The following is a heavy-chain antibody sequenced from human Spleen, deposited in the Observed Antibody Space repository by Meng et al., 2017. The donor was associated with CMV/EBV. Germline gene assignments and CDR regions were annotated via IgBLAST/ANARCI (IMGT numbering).Heavy chain of an antibody. CDR1: GLTFNTAW. V-gene: IGHV3-15*01. CDR3: STGLY. CDR2: LKSRTDGGTA. J-gene: IGHJ4*02. Sequence: GGSLRLSCAASGLTFNTAWTTWVRQAPGKGLEWVGHLKSRTDGGTADSAAPVRGRFTISRDDSKKILYLEMNSLKTEDTAVYYCSTGLYWGQGTLVTVSS.